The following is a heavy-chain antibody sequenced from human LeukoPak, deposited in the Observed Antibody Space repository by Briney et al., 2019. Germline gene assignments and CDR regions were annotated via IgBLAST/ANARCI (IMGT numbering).Heavy chain of an antibody. V-gene: IGHV3-21*01. D-gene: IGHD6-25*01. CDR2: ISSSSSYI. CDR3: AREGSEDYFDY. CDR1: GFTFRSYS. Sequence: GGSLRLSCAASGFTFRSYSMNGVRQAPGKGLEWVSSISSSSSYIYYADSVKGRFTISRDNAKNSLYLQMNSLRAEDTAVYYCAREGSEDYFDYWGQGTLVTVSS. J-gene: IGHJ4*02.